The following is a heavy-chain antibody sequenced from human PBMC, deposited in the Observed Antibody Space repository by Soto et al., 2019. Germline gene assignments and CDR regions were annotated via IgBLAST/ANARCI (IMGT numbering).Heavy chain of an antibody. D-gene: IGHD1-1*01. CDR1: GGTFSNYP. CDR3: ARPRTTATTKGYDD. CDR2: IIPIFGTT. V-gene: IGHV1-69*01. J-gene: IGHJ4*02. Sequence: QVQLVQSGAEVKKPGSSVRVSCTASGGTFSNYPIGWVRQAPGQGLEWMGVIIPIFGTTNYAQRFQGRVTISADESTSTAYMELSSLRYEDTAVYFCARPRTTATTKGYDDWGQGTLVTVSS.